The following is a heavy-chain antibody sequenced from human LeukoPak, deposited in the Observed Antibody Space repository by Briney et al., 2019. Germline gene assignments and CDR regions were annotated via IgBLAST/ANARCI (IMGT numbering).Heavy chain of an antibody. Sequence: MSSETLSLTCTVSGGSISTYYWSWIRQSLGKGLEWIGYIYYSGSTNYNPSLKSRVTISLDTSKPQFSLKLSSVTAADTAVYYCARPMVRGSPDAFDIWGQGTMVTVSS. CDR2: IYYSGST. D-gene: IGHD3-10*01. CDR3: ARPMVRGSPDAFDI. J-gene: IGHJ3*02. V-gene: IGHV4-59*08. CDR1: GGSISTYY.